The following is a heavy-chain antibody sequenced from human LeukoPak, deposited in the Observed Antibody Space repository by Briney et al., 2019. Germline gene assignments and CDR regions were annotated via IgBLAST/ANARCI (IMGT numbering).Heavy chain of an antibody. CDR2: LSHSETLYQSGNS. CDR1: GYSISTGYY. Sequence: SETLSLTCSVSGYSISTGYYWGWIRQPPGRGLEWIGSLSHSETLYQSGNSNYNPSLKSRVTISLDTSKNQFSLKLSSVTAADTAVYYCATFFWSGYSSWGQGTLVTVSS. CDR3: ATFFWSGYSS. J-gene: IGHJ5*02. D-gene: IGHD3-3*01. V-gene: IGHV4-38-2*02.